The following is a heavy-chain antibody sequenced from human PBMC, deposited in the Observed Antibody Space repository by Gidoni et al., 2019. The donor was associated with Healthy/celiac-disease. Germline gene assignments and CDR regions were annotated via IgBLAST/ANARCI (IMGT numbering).Heavy chain of an antibody. V-gene: IGHV1-2*02. Sequence: QVQLVQSGAEVKKPGASVKVSCKASGYTFTGYYMHWVRQAPGQGLEWMGWINPNSGGTNYAQKFQGRVTMTRDTSISTAYTELSRLRSDDTAVYYCARVPPMDGSGSYQYYYYYYGMDVWGQGTTVTVSS. CDR3: ARVPPMDGSGSYQYYYYYYGMDV. J-gene: IGHJ6*02. CDR1: GYTFTGYY. D-gene: IGHD3-10*01. CDR2: INPNSGGT.